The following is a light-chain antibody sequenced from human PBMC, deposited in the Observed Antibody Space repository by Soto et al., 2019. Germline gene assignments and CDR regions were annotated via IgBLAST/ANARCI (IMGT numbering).Light chain of an antibody. Sequence: EIVLTQSPGTLSLSPGERATLSCRASQSVSNNYLAWFQHTPGQAPRLLIYAASSRATGVPDRFSGSGSGTDFTLTISRLEPEDFAVYYCQQYGSSPQTFGQGTRLEIK. CDR2: AAS. J-gene: IGKJ5*01. CDR3: QQYGSSPQT. CDR1: QSVSNNY. V-gene: IGKV3-20*01.